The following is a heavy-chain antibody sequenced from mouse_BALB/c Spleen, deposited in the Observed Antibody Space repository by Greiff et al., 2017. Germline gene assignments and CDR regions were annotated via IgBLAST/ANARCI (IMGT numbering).Heavy chain of an antibody. CDR2: ISSGSSTI. CDR1: GFTFSSFG. CDR3: ARYYDDGYYAMDY. J-gene: IGHJ4*01. D-gene: IGHD2-4*01. V-gene: IGHV5-17*02. Sequence: EVHLVESGGGLVQPGGSRKLSCAASGFTFSSFGMHWVRQAPEKGLEWVAYISSGSSTIYYADTVKGRFTISRDNPKNTLFLQMTSLRSEDTAMYYCARYYDDGYYAMDYWGQGTSVTVSS.